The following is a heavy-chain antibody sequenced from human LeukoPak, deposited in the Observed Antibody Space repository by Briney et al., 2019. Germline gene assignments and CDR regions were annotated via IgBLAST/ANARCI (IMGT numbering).Heavy chain of an antibody. CDR2: ISYDGSNK. CDR1: GFTFSSYA. V-gene: IGHV3-30*04. CDR3: ARGPPSSCWSDTRFDY. Sequence: GGSLRLSCAASGFTFSSYAMHWVRQAPGKGLEWVAVISYDGSNKYYVDSVKGRFTISRDNSKNTLYLQMNSLRAEDAAVYYCARGPPSSCWSDTRFDYWGQGNLVSVSS. J-gene: IGHJ4*02. D-gene: IGHD6-13*01.